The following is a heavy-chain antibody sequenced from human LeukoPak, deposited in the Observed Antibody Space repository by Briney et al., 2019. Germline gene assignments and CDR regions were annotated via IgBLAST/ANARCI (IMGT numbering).Heavy chain of an antibody. Sequence: GGSLRLSCAASGFTFSSYSMNWVRQAPGKGLEWVSSISSSSIYIYYADSVKGRFTISRDNSKNTLYLQMNSLRAEDTAVYYCAKDRGTMIVVATYFDYWGQGTLVTVSS. J-gene: IGHJ4*02. CDR2: ISSSSIYI. D-gene: IGHD3-22*01. V-gene: IGHV3-21*01. CDR3: AKDRGTMIVVATYFDY. CDR1: GFTFSSYS.